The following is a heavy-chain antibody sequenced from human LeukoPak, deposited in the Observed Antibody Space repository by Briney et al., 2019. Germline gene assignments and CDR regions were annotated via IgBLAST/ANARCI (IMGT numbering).Heavy chain of an antibody. V-gene: IGHV1-2*02. J-gene: IGHJ4*02. Sequence: ASVKVSCKASGYTFTGYYMHWVRQAPGQGLEWMGWINPNSGGTNYAQKFHGRVTMTRDTSISTSYMELSRLRSDDTAVYYCARFAVVVTAAILNWGQGTLVTVSS. CDR3: ARFAVVVTAAILN. CDR1: GYTFTGYY. CDR2: INPNSGGT. D-gene: IGHD2-2*01.